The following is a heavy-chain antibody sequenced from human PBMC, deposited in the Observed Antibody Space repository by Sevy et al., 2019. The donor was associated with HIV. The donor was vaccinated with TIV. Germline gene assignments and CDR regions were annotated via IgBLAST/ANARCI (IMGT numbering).Heavy chain of an antibody. J-gene: IGHJ4*02. CDR1: GGSFSGYY. V-gene: IGHV4-34*01. Sequence: SETLSLTCAVYGGSFSGYYWSWIRQPPGKGLEWIGEINHSGSTNDNPTLKSRVTISVDTSKNQFSLKLSSVTAADTAVYYCARTDCTNGVCYKAFDYWGQGTLVTVSS. CDR3: ARTDCTNGVCYKAFDY. D-gene: IGHD2-8*01. CDR2: INHSGST.